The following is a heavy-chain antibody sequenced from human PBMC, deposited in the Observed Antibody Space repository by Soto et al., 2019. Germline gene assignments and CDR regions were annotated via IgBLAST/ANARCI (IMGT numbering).Heavy chain of an antibody. J-gene: IGHJ3*02. CDR2: IRTKANNYAT. D-gene: IGHD4-4*01. Sequence: EVQLVDSGGGLVQPGGSLRLSCAASGFTLSGSAMHWVRQASGKGLEWVGRIRTKANNYATAYAASVRGRFTISRDDSKNTAYLQVNSLKTEDTAVYYCTKRHYNNPLNDAFDIWGQGTMVTVSS. CDR3: TKRHYNNPLNDAFDI. CDR1: GFTLSGSA. V-gene: IGHV3-73*01.